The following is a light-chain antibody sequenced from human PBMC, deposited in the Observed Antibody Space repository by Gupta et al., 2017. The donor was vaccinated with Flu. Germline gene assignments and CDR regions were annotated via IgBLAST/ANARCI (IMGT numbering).Light chain of an antibody. V-gene: IGLV2-8*01. CDR3: SSYAGSNNFV. CDR2: EVT. J-gene: IGLJ1*01. Sequence: QSALTQPPSASGSPGQSVTISCTGTSSDVGGYNYVSWYQQHPGRAPKLMIYEVTKRPSGVPERFSGSKSGNTASLTVSGLQADDEADYYCSSYAGSNNFVFGTGTKVTVL. CDR1: SSDVGGYNY.